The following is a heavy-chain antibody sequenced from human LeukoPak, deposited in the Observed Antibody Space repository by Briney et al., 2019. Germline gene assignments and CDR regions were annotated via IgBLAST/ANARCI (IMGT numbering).Heavy chain of an antibody. CDR2: IYTSGST. CDR3: ARRARGYSYGYYRLSAFDI. CDR1: GDSISSGNYY. D-gene: IGHD5-18*01. Sequence: SETLSLTCTVSGDSISSGNYYWTWIRQPAGRGLEWIGRIYTSGSTNYNPSLKSRVTISVDTSKNQFSLKLSSVTAADTAVYYCARRARGYSYGYYRLSAFDIWGQGTMVTVSS. V-gene: IGHV4-61*02. J-gene: IGHJ3*02.